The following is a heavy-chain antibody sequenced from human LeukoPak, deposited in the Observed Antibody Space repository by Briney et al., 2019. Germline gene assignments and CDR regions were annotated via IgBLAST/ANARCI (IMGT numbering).Heavy chain of an antibody. J-gene: IGHJ6*03. CDR1: GGTLSSYV. CDR3: ARAVTHYYYYYMDV. CDR2: IIPIFGTT. V-gene: IGHV1-69*06. Sequence: ASVKVSCKASGGTLSSYVISWVRQAPGQGLEWMGVIIPIFGTTKYAQKFQGRVTITADKSTSTAYMELSSLRSEDTAVYYCARAVTHYYYYYMDVWGKGTTVTVSS. D-gene: IGHD4-17*01.